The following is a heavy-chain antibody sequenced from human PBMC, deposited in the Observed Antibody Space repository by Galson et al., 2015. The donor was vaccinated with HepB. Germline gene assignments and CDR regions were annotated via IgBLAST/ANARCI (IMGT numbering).Heavy chain of an antibody. J-gene: IGHJ4*02. CDR2: ISYDGSNK. V-gene: IGHV3-30-3*01. D-gene: IGHD3-10*01. Sequence: SLRLSCAASGFTFSSYAMHWVRQAPGKGLEWVAVISYDGSNKYYADSVKGRFTISRDDSKNTLYLQMNSLRAEDTAVYYCARWIGKGSGSYYNTNTYFDYWGQGTLVTVSS. CDR3: ARWIGKGSGSYYNTNTYFDY. CDR1: GFTFSSYA.